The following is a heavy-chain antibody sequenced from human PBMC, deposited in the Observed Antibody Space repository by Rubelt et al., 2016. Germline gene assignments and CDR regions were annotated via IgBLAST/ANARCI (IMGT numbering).Heavy chain of an antibody. CDR1: GGSFSGYY. D-gene: IGHD2-15*01. CDR2: INHSGGI. CDR3: ARGKKTLHYLWFDP. Sequence: LEEPSETLSLTCAVYGGSFSGYYWSWIRQPPGKGLEWIGEINHSGGISYNPSLKSRVTISVDTSKNQISLKVRSVTAADTAVYYCARGKKTLHYLWFDPWGQGTLVTVSS. V-gene: IGHV4-34*01. J-gene: IGHJ5*02.